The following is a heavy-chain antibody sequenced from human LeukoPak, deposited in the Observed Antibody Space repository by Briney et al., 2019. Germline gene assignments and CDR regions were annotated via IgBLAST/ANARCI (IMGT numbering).Heavy chain of an antibody. CDR2: IRSKANSYAT. CDR3: TSHDVNSDSSGVDY. V-gene: IGHV3-73*01. D-gene: IGHD3-22*01. Sequence: GGSLKLSCAASGFTFSGSAMHWVRQASGKGLEWVGRIRSKANSYATAYAASVKGRFTISRDDSKNTAYLQMNSLKTEDTAVYYFTSHDVNSDSSGVDYWVQGTLVTVSS. J-gene: IGHJ4*02. CDR1: GFTFSGSA.